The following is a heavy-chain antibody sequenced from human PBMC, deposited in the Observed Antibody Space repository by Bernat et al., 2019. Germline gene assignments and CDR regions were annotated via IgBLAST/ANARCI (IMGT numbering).Heavy chain of an antibody. J-gene: IGHJ4*02. V-gene: IGHV3-30*03. CDR2: ISYDGSYK. CDR3: AANYYASSGYYYLRDY. CDR1: GFTFSRYD. D-gene: IGHD3-22*01. Sequence: QVQLVESGGAVVQPGRSLRLSCAASGFTFSRYDMHWVRQAPGKGLEWVAVISYDGSYKYYADSVKGRFTMSRDNSKNTLFLQMNSLRAEDTAVYYCAANYYASSGYYYLRDYWGQGTLVTVSS.